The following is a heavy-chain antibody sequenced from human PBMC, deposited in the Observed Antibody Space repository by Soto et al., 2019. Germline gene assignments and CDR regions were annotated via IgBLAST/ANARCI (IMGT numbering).Heavy chain of an antibody. V-gene: IGHV3-23*01. D-gene: IGHD1-26*01. CDR2: ISGTPVTT. Sequence: GGSLRLSCAASGFTFSNYAMSWVRQAPGMGLEWVSGISGTPVTTSYADSVKGRFTVSRDTSKNTLSLQLDSLRAEDTAVYYCARGVPVGAIGRFYFDSWGQGTLVTVSS. CDR3: ARGVPVGAIGRFYFDS. CDR1: GFTFSNYA. J-gene: IGHJ4*02.